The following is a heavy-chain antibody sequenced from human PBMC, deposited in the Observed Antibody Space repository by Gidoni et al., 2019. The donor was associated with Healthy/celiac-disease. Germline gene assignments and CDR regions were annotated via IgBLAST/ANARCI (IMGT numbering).Heavy chain of an antibody. CDR2: ISYDGSNK. CDR3: ARDSVNNSPSPGVSSSAFDY. Sequence: QVQLVESGGGVVQPGRSLGISCAASGFTFSSYAMHWVRQAPGKGLEWVAVISYDGSNKYYADSVKGRFTISRDNSKNTLYLQMNSLRAEDTAVYYCARDSVNNSPSPGVSSSAFDYWGQGTLVTVSS. D-gene: IGHD6-25*01. V-gene: IGHV3-30*01. CDR1: GFTFSSYA. J-gene: IGHJ4*02.